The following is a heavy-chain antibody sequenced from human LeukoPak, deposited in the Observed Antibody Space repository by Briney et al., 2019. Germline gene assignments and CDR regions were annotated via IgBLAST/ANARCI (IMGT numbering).Heavy chain of an antibody. Sequence: GASVKVSCKASGYAFTSYGISWVRQAPGQGLEWMGWISAYNGNTNYAQELQGRVTMTTDTSTTTAYMELRSLRSDDTAVYYCARNATGYPPNYWGQGTLVTVSS. CDR1: GYAFTSYG. CDR3: ARNATGYPPNY. V-gene: IGHV1-18*01. J-gene: IGHJ4*02. CDR2: ISAYNGNT. D-gene: IGHD3-9*01.